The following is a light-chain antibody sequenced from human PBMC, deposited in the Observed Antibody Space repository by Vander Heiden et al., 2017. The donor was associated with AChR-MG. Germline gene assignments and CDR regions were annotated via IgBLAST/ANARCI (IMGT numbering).Light chain of an antibody. V-gene: IGKV2-28*01. CDR2: LGS. J-gene: IGKJ1*01. Sequence: TVLTQSPLSLPLPPGEPASISCRSSTSLPPSNGSNYLDWYQQKPGQAPQLLIYLGSNRASGVPARFSGSGSGIDYTLKISRVEAEDVGCYYCRQALQTPQTFGQGTKVEIK. CDR1: TSLPPSNGSNY. CDR3: RQALQTPQT.